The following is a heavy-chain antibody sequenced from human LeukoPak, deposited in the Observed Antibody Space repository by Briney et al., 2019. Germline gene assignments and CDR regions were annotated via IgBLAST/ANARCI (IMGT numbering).Heavy chain of an antibody. J-gene: IGHJ4*02. Sequence: GGSLRLSCAASGFTFSSYGMHWVHQAPGKGLEWVAFIRYDGSNKYYADSVKGRFTISRDNSKNTLYLQMNSLRAEDTAVYYCAKDHRGYSYANAHFDYWGQGTLVTVSS. D-gene: IGHD5-18*01. V-gene: IGHV3-30*02. CDR2: IRYDGSNK. CDR1: GFTFSSYG. CDR3: AKDHRGYSYANAHFDY.